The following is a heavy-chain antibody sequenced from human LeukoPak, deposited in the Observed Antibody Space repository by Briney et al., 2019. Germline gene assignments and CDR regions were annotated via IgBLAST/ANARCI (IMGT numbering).Heavy chain of an antibody. J-gene: IGHJ5*02. D-gene: IGHD5-18*01. V-gene: IGHV4-34*01. Sequence: SETLSLTCAVYGGSFSGYYWSWIRQPPGKGLEWIGEINHSGSTNYNPSLKSRVTISVDTSKNQFSLKLSSVTAADTAVYYCAPLVTNRDSNWFDPWGQGTLVTVSS. CDR2: INHSGST. CDR1: GGSFSGYY. CDR3: APLVTNRDSNWFDP.